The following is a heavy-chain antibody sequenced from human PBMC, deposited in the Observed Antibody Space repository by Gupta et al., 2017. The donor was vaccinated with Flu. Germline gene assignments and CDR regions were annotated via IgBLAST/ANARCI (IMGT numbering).Heavy chain of an antibody. CDR1: CFIFSCYG. CDR2: MSDDGSNQ. V-gene: IGHV3-30*18. Sequence: VELVWSRGGPVRPGPYLRLSCPASCFIFSCYGMRWVRQAPGKGLEWMAVMSDDGSNQWYADSVRGRFTISRDNSKKTLILQMNSLRGEDTAVYYCAKGGRHNWNYDGDYWGQGTLVTVSS. D-gene: IGHD1-7*01. J-gene: IGHJ4*02. CDR3: AKGGRHNWNYDGDY.